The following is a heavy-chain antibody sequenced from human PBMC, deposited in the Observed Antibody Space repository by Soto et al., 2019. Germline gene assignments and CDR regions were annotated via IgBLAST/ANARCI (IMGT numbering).Heavy chain of an antibody. CDR2: IYYSGST. CDR3: ARKYSSSWYDY. D-gene: IGHD6-13*01. CDR1: GGSISSGDYY. V-gene: IGHV4-30-4*01. J-gene: IGHJ4*02. Sequence: SETLSLTCTVSGGSISSGDYYWSWTRQPPGKGLEWIGYIYYSGSTYYNPSLKSRVTISVDTSKNQFSLKLSSVTAADTAVYYCARKYSSSWYDYWGQGTLVTFSS.